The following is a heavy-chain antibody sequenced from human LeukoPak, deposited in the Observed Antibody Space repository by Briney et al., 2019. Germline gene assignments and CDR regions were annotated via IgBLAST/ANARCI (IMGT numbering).Heavy chain of an antibody. D-gene: IGHD3-10*01. CDR2: IKSKTDGGTT. V-gene: IGHV3-15*01. J-gene: IGHJ4*02. CDR3: TTDQFGEDYFDY. CDR1: GFTFSNAW. Sequence: GGSLRLSCAASGFTFSNAWMSWVRQAPGKGLEWVGRIKSKTDGGTTDYAAPVKGRFTISRDDSKNTLYLQMNSLKTEDTAVYYCTTDQFGEDYFDYWGQGTLVTVSS.